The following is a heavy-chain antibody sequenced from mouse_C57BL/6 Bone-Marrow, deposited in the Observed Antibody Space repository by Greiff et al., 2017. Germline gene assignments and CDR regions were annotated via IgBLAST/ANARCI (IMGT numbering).Heavy chain of an antibody. J-gene: IGHJ1*03. CDR1: GFNIQNTY. Sequence: EVQLQQSVAELVRPGASVKLSCTASGFNIQNTYMHWVKQRPEQGLEWIGRIDPANGNTKYAPKFQGKATITADTSSNTAYLQLSSLTSEDTAIYYCAYYYGSSYWYFDVWGTGTTVTVSS. D-gene: IGHD1-1*01. CDR3: AYYYGSSYWYFDV. CDR2: IDPANGNT. V-gene: IGHV14-3*01.